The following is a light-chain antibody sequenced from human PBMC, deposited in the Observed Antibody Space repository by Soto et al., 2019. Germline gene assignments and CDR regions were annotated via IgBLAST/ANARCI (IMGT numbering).Light chain of an antibody. J-gene: IGKJ4*01. CDR3: QQYESYSPLT. Sequence: DIQMNQSPSHLIASLGYRLTVTFPASQSINSWLAWYQQKPGKAPKLLIYKASGLESGVPSRFSGSGSGTDFTLTISRLQPDDFATYHCQQYESYSPLTFGGGTKVDIK. CDR1: QSINSW. CDR2: KAS. V-gene: IGKV1-5*03.